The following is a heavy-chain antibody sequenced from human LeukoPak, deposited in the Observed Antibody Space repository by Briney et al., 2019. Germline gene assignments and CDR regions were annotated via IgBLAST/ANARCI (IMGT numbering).Heavy chain of an antibody. D-gene: IGHD4-23*01. CDR1: GGSISSHY. J-gene: IGHJ4*02. CDR3: ARDRIYYGGRYFDY. Sequence: SETLSLTCTVSGGSISSHYWSWIRQPPGKGLQWIGYIYYSGSSNYNPSLKSRVTISVDTSKNQFSLKLSSVTAADTAVYYCARDRIYYGGRYFDYWGQGTLVTVSS. V-gene: IGHV4-59*11. CDR2: IYYSGSS.